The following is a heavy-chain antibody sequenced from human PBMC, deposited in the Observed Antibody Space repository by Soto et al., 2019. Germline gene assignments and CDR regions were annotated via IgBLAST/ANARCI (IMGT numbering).Heavy chain of an antibody. CDR1: GYTFTGHY. Sequence: QVQLVQSGAEVKPPGASVKVSCKASGYTFTGHYMHWVRQVSGRRLEFLGWLKPDNGGKYYAPKCQGRVTFTRDTSTTTVYIETSGLHSDETAGYFCARDLCPLGSGSPCPTVGMDLGGQGTTVAVSS. J-gene: IGHJ6*02. D-gene: IGHD3-10*01. CDR2: LKPDNGGK. V-gene: IGHV1-2*02. CDR3: ARDLCPLGSGSPCPTVGMDL.